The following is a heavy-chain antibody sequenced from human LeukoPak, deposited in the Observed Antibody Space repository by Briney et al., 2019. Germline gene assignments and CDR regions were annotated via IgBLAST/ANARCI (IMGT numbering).Heavy chain of an antibody. CDR3: ARSGIQLWTGYFDY. CDR2: ISYDGSNK. V-gene: IGHV3-30-3*01. D-gene: IGHD5-18*01. CDR1: GFTFSSYA. J-gene: IGHJ4*02. Sequence: PGRSLRLSCAASGFTFSSYAMHWVRQAPGKGLEWVAVISYDGSNKYYADSGKGRFTISRDNSKNTLYLQMNSLRAEDTAVYYCARSGIQLWTGYFDYWGQGTLVTVSS.